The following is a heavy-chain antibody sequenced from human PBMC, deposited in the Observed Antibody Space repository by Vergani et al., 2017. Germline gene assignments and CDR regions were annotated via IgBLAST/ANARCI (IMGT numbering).Heavy chain of an antibody. V-gene: IGHV4-39*01. CDR3: ARHSTVEWLVKLGWIDP. Sequence: QLQLQESGPGLVKPSATLSLTCSVPGASIRSSNYYWGWIRQPPGKGLEWIASIYYSGSTYYNPSLKSRVTISVDTSKNQFSRKLSSVTAADTAVYFCARHSTVEWLVKLGWIDPWGQGILVTVSP. CDR2: IYYSGST. D-gene: IGHD6-19*01. CDR1: GASIRSSNYY. J-gene: IGHJ5*02.